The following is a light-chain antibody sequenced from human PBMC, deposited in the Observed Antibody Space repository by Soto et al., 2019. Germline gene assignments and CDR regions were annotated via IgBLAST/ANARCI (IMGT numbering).Light chain of an antibody. CDR1: QSVATN. CDR3: QQYNMWPPFPT. Sequence: ELVMTQSPAALSVSPGETSILSCRASQSVATNLAWYQQKSGQDPRRLIYGASTRATCVAAMFSGSGSGTDFMLTIGSLQSAATAVYYCQQYNMWPPFPTFGQGTRVEMK. CDR2: GAS. J-gene: IGKJ1*01. V-gene: IGKV3-15*01.